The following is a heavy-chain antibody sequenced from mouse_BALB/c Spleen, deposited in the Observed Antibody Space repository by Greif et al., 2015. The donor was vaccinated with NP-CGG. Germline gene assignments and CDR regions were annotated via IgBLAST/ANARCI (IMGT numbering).Heavy chain of an antibody. D-gene: IGHD2-10*02. Sequence: VQLVESGAELVKPGASVKLSCKASGYTFTSYYMYWVKQRPGQGLEWIGGINPSNGGTNFNEKFKSKATLTVDKSSSTAYMQLSSLTSEDSAVYYCTRLKYGNWFDYWGQGTTLTVSS. CDR3: TRLKYGNWFDY. V-gene: IGHV1S81*02. J-gene: IGHJ2*01. CDR1: GYTFTSYY. CDR2: INPSNGGT.